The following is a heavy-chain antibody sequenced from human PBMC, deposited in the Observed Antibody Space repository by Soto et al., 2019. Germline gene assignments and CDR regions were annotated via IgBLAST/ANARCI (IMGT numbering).Heavy chain of an antibody. CDR1: GGTFSSYA. D-gene: IGHD3-22*01. CDR3: ARDLYYYDSSGYPPGAFDI. Sequence: GASVKVSCKASGGTFSSYAISWVRQAPGQGLEWMGGIIPIFGTANYAQKFQGRVTITADESTSTAYMELSSLRSEDTAVYYCARDLYYYDSSGYPPGAFDIWVQGTMVTVSS. CDR2: IIPIFGTA. V-gene: IGHV1-69*13. J-gene: IGHJ3*02.